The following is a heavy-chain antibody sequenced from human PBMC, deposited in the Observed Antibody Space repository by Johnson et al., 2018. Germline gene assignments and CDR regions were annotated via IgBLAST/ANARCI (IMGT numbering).Heavy chain of an antibody. D-gene: IGHD1-1*01. Sequence: VQLVQSGGGLVQPGGSLRLSCAASGFTFSSYAMSWVRQAPGKGLEWVANIKQDGSEKYYVDSVKGRFTISRDTAKNSLYLQMNSLRAEDTAGYYCARDGHGQHEAFEIGGQGTMVTVSS. CDR2: IKQDGSEK. CDR1: GFTFSSYA. V-gene: IGHV3-7*01. CDR3: ARDGHGQHEAFEI. J-gene: IGHJ3*02.